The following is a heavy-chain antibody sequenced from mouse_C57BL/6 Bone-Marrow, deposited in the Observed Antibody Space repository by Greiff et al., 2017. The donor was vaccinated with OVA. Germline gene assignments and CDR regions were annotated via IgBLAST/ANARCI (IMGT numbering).Heavy chain of an antibody. J-gene: IGHJ3*01. CDR3: ARDRLGY. CDR1: GFTFSSYA. Sequence: DVMLVESGGGLVKPGGSLKLSCAASGFTFSSYAMSWVRQTPEKRLEWVATISDGGSYTYYPDNVKGRFTISRDNAKNNLYLQMSHLKSEDTAMYYCARDRLGYWGQGTLVTVSA. V-gene: IGHV5-4*01. CDR2: ISDGGSYT. D-gene: IGHD4-1*01.